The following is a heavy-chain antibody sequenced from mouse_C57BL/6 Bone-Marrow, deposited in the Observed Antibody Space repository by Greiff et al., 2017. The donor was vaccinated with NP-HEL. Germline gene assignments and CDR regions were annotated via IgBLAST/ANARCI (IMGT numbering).Heavy chain of an antibody. D-gene: IGHD1-1*01. CDR2: IYPRSGNT. CDR3: ARRRVTTVTYYFDF. J-gene: IGHJ2*01. CDR1: GYTFTSHG. Sequence: VQLQQSGAELARPGASVKLSCKASGYTFTSHGISWVKQRTGQGLEWIGEIYPRSGNTYYNEKFKGKATLTADKSSSTAYMELRSLTSEDSAVYFCARRRVTTVTYYFDFWGQGTALTVSS. V-gene: IGHV1-81*01.